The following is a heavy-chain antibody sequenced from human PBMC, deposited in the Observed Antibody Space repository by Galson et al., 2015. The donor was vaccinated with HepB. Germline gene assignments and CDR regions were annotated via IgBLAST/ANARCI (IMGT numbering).Heavy chain of an antibody. CDR3: VRGQGGYSEYGLNWFDP. D-gene: IGHD5-12*01. V-gene: IGHV4-39*07. CDR2: VLSSGST. J-gene: IGHJ5*02. CDR1: GAFISRSSYY. Sequence: LSLTCSVSGAFISRSSYYWGWIRQPPGKGLEWIGSVLSSGSTYYNPSLRSRVSMSVDTSKNQFSMRLFSVTTADTAVYYCVRGQGGYSEYGLNWFDPWGQGTRVTVSS.